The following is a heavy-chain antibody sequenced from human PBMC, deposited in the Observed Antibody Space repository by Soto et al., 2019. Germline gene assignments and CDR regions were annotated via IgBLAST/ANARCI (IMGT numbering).Heavy chain of an antibody. D-gene: IGHD3-22*01. V-gene: IGHV3-23*01. Sequence: GGSLRLSCAASGFTFSPYAMSWVRQAPGKGLEWVSALSGRGDNTYYADSVGGRFTISRDNSKNTLYLLMNSLRAEDTAVYHCAKSYDSSGYYVDGFDVWGQGTMVTVSS. J-gene: IGHJ3*01. CDR1: GFTFSPYA. CDR2: LSGRGDNT. CDR3: AKSYDSSGYYVDGFDV.